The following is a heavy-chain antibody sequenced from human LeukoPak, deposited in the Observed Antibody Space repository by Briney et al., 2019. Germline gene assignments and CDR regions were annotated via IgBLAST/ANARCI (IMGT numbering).Heavy chain of an antibody. Sequence: VKVSCKASGYTFTGYYMHWARQAPGHGLEWMGWINPNSGGTNYAQKFQGRVTMTRDTSISTAYMELSRLRSDDTAVYYCARDRQQLVRRGYWFDPWGQGTLVTVSS. D-gene: IGHD6-13*01. CDR1: GYTFTGYY. J-gene: IGHJ5*02. V-gene: IGHV1-2*02. CDR2: INPNSGGT. CDR3: ARDRQQLVRRGYWFDP.